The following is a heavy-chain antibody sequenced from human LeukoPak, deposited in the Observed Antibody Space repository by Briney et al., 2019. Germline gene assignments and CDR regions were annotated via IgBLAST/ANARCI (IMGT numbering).Heavy chain of an antibody. Sequence: GGSLRLSCAASGFAFSSYSMNWVRQAPGKGLEWVSSISSSSDYIYYADSLKGRFTISRDNAKNSLYLQMNSLRAEDTAVYYCAREEGGAGLYGFDIWGQGTMVTVSS. CDR1: GFAFSSYS. J-gene: IGHJ3*02. V-gene: IGHV3-21*01. CDR2: ISSSSDYI. D-gene: IGHD1-26*01. CDR3: AREEGGAGLYGFDI.